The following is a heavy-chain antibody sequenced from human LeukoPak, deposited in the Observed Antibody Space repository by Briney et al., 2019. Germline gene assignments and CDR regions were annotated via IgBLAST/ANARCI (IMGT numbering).Heavy chain of an antibody. Sequence: SETLSLTCAVYGGSFSGYYWSWIRQPPGKGLEWIGEIHPSGITNYNPSLKSRVSISIDTSKNQFSLSLTSVTAADTAVYYCSRGYDNEKSAYWGQGTLVTVSS. CDR2: IHPSGIT. J-gene: IGHJ4*02. CDR3: SRGYDNEKSAY. CDR1: GGSFSGYY. V-gene: IGHV4-34*01. D-gene: IGHD3-22*01.